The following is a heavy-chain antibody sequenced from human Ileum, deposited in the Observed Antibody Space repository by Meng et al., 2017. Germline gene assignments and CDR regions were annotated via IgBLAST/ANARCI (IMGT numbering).Heavy chain of an antibody. CDR1: GRSNSISYW. J-gene: IGHJ4*02. CDR2: MNLGGCP. CDR3: AHIFDS. Sequence: VQLEEGWPQRVGRSESLSLTCAVSGRSNSISYWWSWLRQPPGKVLEWIAEMNLGGCPNYNPSLKSRVTMLVDKSNDHVSLQLTSVTAADTSVYYCAHIFDSWGQGTLVTVSS. V-gene: IGHV4-4*02.